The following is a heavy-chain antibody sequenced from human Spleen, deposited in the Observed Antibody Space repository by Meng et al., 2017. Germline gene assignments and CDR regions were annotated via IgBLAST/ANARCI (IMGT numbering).Heavy chain of an antibody. Sequence: QVQLQESGPGLVKPSGTLSLSCGVSGGSISSNNWWTWVRQPPGKGLEWIGEIDHSGRTNYNPSLKSRVTISIDKSKNYFSLKLSSVTAADTALYYCARARSYYENSGYPVIDYWGQGTLVTVSS. CDR3: ARARSYYENSGYPVIDY. J-gene: IGHJ4*02. CDR1: GGSISSNNW. V-gene: IGHV4-4*02. D-gene: IGHD3-22*01. CDR2: IDHSGRT.